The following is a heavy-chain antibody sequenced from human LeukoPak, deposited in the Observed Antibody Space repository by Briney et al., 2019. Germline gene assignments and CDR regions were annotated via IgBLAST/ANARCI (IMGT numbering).Heavy chain of an antibody. V-gene: IGHV4-34*01. J-gene: IGHJ4*02. Sequence: PSETLSLTCAVYGGSFSDYYWSWIRQPPGKGLEWIGEINHSGSTDYNPSLKSRVTISIDKSKNHFSLKLTSVTAADTAVYYCARYVPVRTGTTRASFDYWGQGTLVTVSS. CDR3: ARYVPVRTGTTRASFDY. CDR1: GGSFSDYY. CDR2: INHSGST. D-gene: IGHD1-1*01.